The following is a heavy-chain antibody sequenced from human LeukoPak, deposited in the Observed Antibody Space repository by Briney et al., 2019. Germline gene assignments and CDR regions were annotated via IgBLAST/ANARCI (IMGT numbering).Heavy chain of an antibody. CDR3: AGGDSSGYYYGIGY. J-gene: IGHJ4*02. Sequence: PGRSLRLSCTASGFTFGDYAMSWFRQAPGKGLEWVGFIRSKAYGGITEYAASVKGRFTISRDDSKSIAYLQMNSLKTEDTAVYYCAGGDSSGYYYGIGYWGQGTLVTVSS. CDR1: GFTFGDYA. D-gene: IGHD3-22*01. V-gene: IGHV3-49*03. CDR2: IRSKAYGGIT.